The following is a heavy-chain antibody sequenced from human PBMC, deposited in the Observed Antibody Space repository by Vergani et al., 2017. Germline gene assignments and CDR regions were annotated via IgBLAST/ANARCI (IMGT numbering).Heavy chain of an antibody. J-gene: IGHJ6*02. CDR1: GFTFSSYA. D-gene: IGHD6-6*01. V-gene: IGHV3-23*01. Sequence: EVQLLESGGGLVQPGGSLRLSCAASGFTFSSYAMSWVRQAPGKGLEWVSAISGSGVSTYYADSVKGRFTISRDNSKNTLYLQMNSLRAEDTAVYYCANAIGRPSSSSVRTQYYYYGMDVWGQGTTVTVSS. CDR3: ANAIGRPSSSSVRTQYYYYGMDV. CDR2: ISGSGVST.